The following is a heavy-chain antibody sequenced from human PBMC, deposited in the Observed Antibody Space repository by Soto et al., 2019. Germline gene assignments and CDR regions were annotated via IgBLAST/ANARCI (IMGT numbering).Heavy chain of an antibody. CDR2: INAGNGNT. D-gene: IGHD6-19*01. J-gene: IGHJ6*02. V-gene: IGHV1-3*01. CDR1: GYTFTSYA. Sequence: ASVKVCCKASGYTFTSYARHWVRQAPGQRLEWMGWINAGNGNTKYSQKFQGRVTITRDTSASTAYMELSSLRSEDTAVYYCARDGAVAGISAFFYYGMDVWGQGTTVTVSS. CDR3: ARDGAVAGISAFFYYGMDV.